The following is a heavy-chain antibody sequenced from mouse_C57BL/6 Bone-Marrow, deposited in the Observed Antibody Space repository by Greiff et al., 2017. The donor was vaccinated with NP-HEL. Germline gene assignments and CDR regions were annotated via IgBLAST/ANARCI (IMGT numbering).Heavy chain of an antibody. CDR3: ARVIYYGSGYAMDY. CDR2: IYPRSGNT. V-gene: IGHV1-81*01. CDR1: GYTFTSYG. D-gene: IGHD1-1*01. Sequence: VQLQQSGAELARPGASVKLSCKASGYTFTSYGISWVKQRTGQGLEWIGEIYPRSGNTYYNEKFKGKATLTADKSSSTAYMQLSSLTSEDSAVYFCARVIYYGSGYAMDYWGQGTSVTVSS. J-gene: IGHJ4*01.